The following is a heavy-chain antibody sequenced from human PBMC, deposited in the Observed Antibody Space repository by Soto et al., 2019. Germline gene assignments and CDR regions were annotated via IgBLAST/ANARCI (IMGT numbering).Heavy chain of an antibody. Sequence: ASVKVSCKASGYTFTTYVITWVRQAPGQGFEWMGWISADNGNTNYAQNLQGRVTMTTDTSTSTAYMELRSLRSDDTAVYYCARDRSYYDSSGYIIWGQGTLVTVSS. CDR2: ISADNGNT. D-gene: IGHD3-22*01. V-gene: IGHV1-18*01. CDR3: ARDRSYYDSSGYII. CDR1: GYTFTTYV. J-gene: IGHJ4*02.